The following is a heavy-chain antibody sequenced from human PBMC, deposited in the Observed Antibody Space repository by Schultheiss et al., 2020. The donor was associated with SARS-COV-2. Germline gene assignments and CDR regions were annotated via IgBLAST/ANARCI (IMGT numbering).Heavy chain of an antibody. CDR1: GYTFTSYG. CDR2: IIPIFGTA. CDR3: ARDRTRGYYYYMDV. J-gene: IGHJ6*03. V-gene: IGHV1-69*06. Sequence: SVKVSCKASGYTFTSYGISWVRQAPGQGLEWMGGIIPIFGTANYAQKFQGRVTITADKSTSTAYMELSSLRSEDTAVYYCARDRTRGYYYYMDVWGKGTTVTVSS.